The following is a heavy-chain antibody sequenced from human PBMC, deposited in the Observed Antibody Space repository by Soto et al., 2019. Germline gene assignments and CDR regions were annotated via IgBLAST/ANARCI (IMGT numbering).Heavy chain of an antibody. CDR2: IIPILGIA. D-gene: IGHD4-17*01. CDR3: ARTITTVPTQRYFDL. Sequence: QVQLVQSGAEVKKPGSSVKVSCKASGGTFSSYTISWVRQAPGQGLEWMGRIIPILGIANYAQKFQGRVTIPADKSTSTAYMELSSLRSEDTAVYYCARTITTVPTQRYFDLWGRGTLVTVSS. J-gene: IGHJ2*01. V-gene: IGHV1-69*02. CDR1: GGTFSSYT.